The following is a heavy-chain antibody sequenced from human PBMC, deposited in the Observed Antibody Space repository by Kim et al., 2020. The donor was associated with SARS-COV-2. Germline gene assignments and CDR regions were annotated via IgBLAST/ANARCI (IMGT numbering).Heavy chain of an antibody. V-gene: IGHV5-51*01. J-gene: IGHJ5*02. Sequence: GESLKISCKGSGYSFTSYWIGWVRQMPGKGLEWMGIIYPGDSDTRYSPSFQGQVTISADKSISTAYLQWSSLKASDTAMYYCARSSSHPVRYIDPWGQGTLVTVSS. CDR2: IYPGDSDT. CDR1: GYSFTSYW. D-gene: IGHD3-10*01. CDR3: ARSSSHPVRYIDP.